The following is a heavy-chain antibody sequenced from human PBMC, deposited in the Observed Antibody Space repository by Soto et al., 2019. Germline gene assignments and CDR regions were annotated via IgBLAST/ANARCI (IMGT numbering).Heavy chain of an antibody. CDR3: ATRLDDCSSTSCYYSYYGMVV. Sequence: PGGSLRLSCAASGFTFSSYGMHWVRQAPGKGLEWVAVIWYDGSNKYYADSVKGRFTISRDNSKNTLYLQMNSLRAEDTAVYYCATRLDDCSSTSCYYSYYGMVVWGQVTTVT. J-gene: IGHJ6*02. D-gene: IGHD2-2*01. V-gene: IGHV3-30*02. CDR2: IWYDGSNK. CDR1: GFTFSSYG.